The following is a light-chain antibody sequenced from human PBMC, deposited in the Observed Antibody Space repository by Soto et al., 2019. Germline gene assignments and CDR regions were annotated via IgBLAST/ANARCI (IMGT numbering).Light chain of an antibody. Sequence: QSALTQPASVSGSPGQSITISCTGTSSDVGGYNYVSWYQHHPGKAPKVMIYEVSNRPSGVSNRFSGSKSGNTASLTLSGLQDENEADYYCSSYTSSSTAVFGGGTKLTGL. CDR3: SSYTSSSTAV. J-gene: IGLJ2*01. CDR2: EVS. CDR1: SSDVGGYNY. V-gene: IGLV2-14*01.